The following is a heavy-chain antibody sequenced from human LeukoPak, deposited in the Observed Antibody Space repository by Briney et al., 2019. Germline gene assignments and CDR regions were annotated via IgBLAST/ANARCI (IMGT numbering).Heavy chain of an antibody. CDR3: AREPGIAALFDY. D-gene: IGHD6-13*01. V-gene: IGHV3-74*01. CDR1: GFTFSTYW. Sequence: GGSLRLSCAASGFTFSTYWMHWVRQAPGEGLVWVSRINSVGSRTSCADSVKGRFTISRDNAKNTLYLQMNSLRAEDTAVYYCAREPGIAALFDYWGQGTLVTVSS. CDR2: INSVGSRT. J-gene: IGHJ4*02.